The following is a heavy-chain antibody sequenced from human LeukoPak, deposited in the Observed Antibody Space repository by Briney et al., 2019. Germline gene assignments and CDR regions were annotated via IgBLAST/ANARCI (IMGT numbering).Heavy chain of an antibody. D-gene: IGHD3-10*01. CDR1: GFSLSTRGMC. V-gene: IGHV2-70*11. CDR3: ARIRTPYGSGSYYNFD. CDR2: IDWDDDK. Sequence: SGPTLVNPTQTLTLTCTCSGFSLSTRGMCVSWIRQPPGKALEWLARIDWDDDKYYSTSLKNRLTNSKDPSKSQVVLTMTNMDPVDTATYYCARIRTPYGSGSYYNFDWGQGTLVTVSS. J-gene: IGHJ4*02.